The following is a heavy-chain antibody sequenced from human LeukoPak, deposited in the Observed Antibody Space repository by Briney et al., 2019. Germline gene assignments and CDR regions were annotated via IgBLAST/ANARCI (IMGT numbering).Heavy chain of an antibody. V-gene: IGHV1-46*01. Sequence: ASVKASCKASGYTFTSYYMHWVRQAPGQGLEWMGIINPSGGSTSYAQKFQGRVTMTRDTSTSTVYMELSSLRSEDTAVYYCARDKGRRNYYYYGMDVWGQGTTVTVSS. CDR3: ARDKGRRNYYYYGMDV. J-gene: IGHJ6*02. CDR1: GYTFTSYY. CDR2: INPSGGST.